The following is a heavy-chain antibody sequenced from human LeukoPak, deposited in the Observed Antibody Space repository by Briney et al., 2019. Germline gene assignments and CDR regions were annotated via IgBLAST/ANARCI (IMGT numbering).Heavy chain of an antibody. Sequence: SETLSLTCAVYGGSFSGYYWSWIRQPPGKGLEWIGDINHSGSTNYNPSLKSRVTISVDTSKNQFSLKLSSVTAADTAVYYCAGGGGSIAAAGNPPFDYWGQGTLVTVSS. J-gene: IGHJ4*02. D-gene: IGHD6-13*01. CDR1: GGSFSGYY. V-gene: IGHV4-34*01. CDR3: AGGGGSIAAAGNPPFDY. CDR2: INHSGST.